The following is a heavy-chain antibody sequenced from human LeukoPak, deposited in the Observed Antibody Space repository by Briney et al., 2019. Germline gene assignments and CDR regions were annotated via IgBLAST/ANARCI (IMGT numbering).Heavy chain of an antibody. Sequence: PSETLSLTCTVSGGSISSYYWSWIRQPPGKGLEWIGYIYYSGSTNYNPSLNSRVTISVDTSKNQFSLKLSSVTAADTAVYYCARLGRSSFFWREGNWFDPWGQGTLVTVSS. V-gene: IGHV4-59*08. CDR1: GGSISSYY. J-gene: IGHJ5*02. CDR3: ARLGRSSFFWREGNWFDP. CDR2: IYYSGST. D-gene: IGHD6-6*01.